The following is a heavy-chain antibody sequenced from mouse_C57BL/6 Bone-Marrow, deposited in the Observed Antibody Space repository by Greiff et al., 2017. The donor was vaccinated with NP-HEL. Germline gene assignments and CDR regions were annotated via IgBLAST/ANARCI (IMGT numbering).Heavy chain of an antibody. CDR1: GFNIKDYY. Sequence: EVQLQQSGAELVKPGASVKLSCTASGFNIKDYYMHWVQQRTEQGLEWIGRIDPEDGETKYAPKFQGRDTITTDTSSNTAYRQLSSLTSEDTAVYYCAREAIYYGNFFAYWGQGTLVTVSA. V-gene: IGHV14-2*01. D-gene: IGHD2-1*01. CDR2: IDPEDGET. J-gene: IGHJ3*01. CDR3: AREAIYYGNFFAY.